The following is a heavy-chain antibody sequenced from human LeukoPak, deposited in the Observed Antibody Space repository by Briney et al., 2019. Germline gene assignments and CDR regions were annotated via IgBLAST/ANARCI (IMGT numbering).Heavy chain of an antibody. J-gene: IGHJ4*02. V-gene: IGHV3-23*01. Sequence: GGSLRLSCAASGFTFSSYAMTWVRQAPGKGLEWVSTISGTGGSTYYADSVKGRFTISRDNSKNTLYLQMTSLRAGDTAVYYCAKMWELPKRFDYWGQGTLVTVSP. CDR1: GFTFSSYA. CDR3: AKMWELPKRFDY. D-gene: IGHD1-26*01. CDR2: ISGTGGST.